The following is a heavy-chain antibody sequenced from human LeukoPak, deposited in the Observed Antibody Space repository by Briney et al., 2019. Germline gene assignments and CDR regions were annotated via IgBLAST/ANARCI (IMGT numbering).Heavy chain of an antibody. Sequence: PGGSLRLSCAASGFTFDDYAMHWVRQAPGKGLEWVSGISWNSGSIGYADSVKGRFTISRDNAKNSLYLQMNSLRAEDTALYYCAKDLAPTIFGAVRGMDVWGQGTTVTVSS. CDR3: AKDLAPTIFGAVRGMDV. CDR2: ISWNSGSI. J-gene: IGHJ6*02. V-gene: IGHV3-9*01. D-gene: IGHD3-3*01. CDR1: GFTFDDYA.